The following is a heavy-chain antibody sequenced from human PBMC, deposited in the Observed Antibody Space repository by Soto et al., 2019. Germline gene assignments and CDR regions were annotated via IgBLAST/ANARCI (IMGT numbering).Heavy chain of an antibody. CDR1: GFTFSSYA. V-gene: IGHV3-23*01. D-gene: IGHD2-15*01. Sequence: EVQLLESGGGLVQPGGSLRLSCAASGFTFSSYAMSWVRQAPGKGLEWVSAISGSGGSTYYAYSVKGRFTISRDNSKNTLYLQMNSLRAEDTAVYYCAKDEKDIVVVVAATGYDYYFDYWGQGTLVTVSS. CDR2: ISGSGGST. CDR3: AKDEKDIVVVVAATGYDYYFDY. J-gene: IGHJ4*02.